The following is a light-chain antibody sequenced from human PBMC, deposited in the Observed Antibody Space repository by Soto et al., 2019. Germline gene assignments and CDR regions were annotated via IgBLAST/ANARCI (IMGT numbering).Light chain of an antibody. CDR1: QTLLHSNAYNY. Sequence: DIVMTQSPLSLPVTPGEPASSSCRSSQTLLHSNAYNYLDWYQQKPGQAPRLLIFGASKRATGIPDRFSGSGSGRDFTLTIRGLEPEDFAVYYCQQYGSSPLIRFGQGTRREIK. J-gene: IGKJ5*01. V-gene: IGKV2-28*01. CDR2: GAS. CDR3: QQYGSSPLIR.